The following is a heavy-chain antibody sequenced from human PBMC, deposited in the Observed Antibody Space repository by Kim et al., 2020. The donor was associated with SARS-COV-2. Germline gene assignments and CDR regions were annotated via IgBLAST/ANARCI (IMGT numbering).Heavy chain of an antibody. J-gene: IGHJ5*02. CDR2: ISSNGYYI. CDR3: AREGGRERYSSSDWFDP. Sequence: GGSLRLSCAASGFTFSSYTMNWVRQAPGKGLEWVSGISSNGYYIYYPESLRDRITISRDNAKSSLFLQINSLRAEDTAVYYCAREGGRERYSSSDWFDPWGQGTLVTVSA. V-gene: IGHV3-21*06. CDR1: GFTFSSYT. D-gene: IGHD6-6*01.